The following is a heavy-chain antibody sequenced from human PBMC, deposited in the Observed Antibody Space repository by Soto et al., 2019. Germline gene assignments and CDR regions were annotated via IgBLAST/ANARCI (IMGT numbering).Heavy chain of an antibody. J-gene: IGHJ6*02. D-gene: IGHD2-8*01. Sequence: GGSLRLSCAASGFTFSDYYMSWIRQAPGKGLEWVSYISSSGSTIYYADSVKGRFTISRDNAKNSLYLQMNSLRAEDTAVCYCARGYCTNGVCFNYYYGIDVCCHGSTVTVSS. CDR2: ISSSGSTI. CDR3: ARGYCTNGVCFNYYYGIDV. V-gene: IGHV3-11*01. CDR1: GFTFSDYY.